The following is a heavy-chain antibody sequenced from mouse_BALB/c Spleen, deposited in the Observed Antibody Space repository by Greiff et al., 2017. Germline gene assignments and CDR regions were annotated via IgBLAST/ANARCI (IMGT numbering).Heavy chain of an antibody. CDR2: IDPENGNT. CDR1: GFNIKDYY. V-gene: IGHV14-1*02. Sequence: VQLQQSGAELVRPGALVKLSCKASGFNIKDYYMHWVKQRPEQGLEWIGWIDPENGNTIYDPKFQGKASITADTSSNTAYLQLSSLTSEDTAVYYCAKDYGPFAYWGQGTLVTVSA. CDR3: AKDYGPFAY. D-gene: IGHD1-2*01. J-gene: IGHJ3*01.